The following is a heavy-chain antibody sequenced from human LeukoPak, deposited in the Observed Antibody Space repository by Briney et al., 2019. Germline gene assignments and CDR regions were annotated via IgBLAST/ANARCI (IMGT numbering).Heavy chain of an antibody. CDR1: GGSISSYY. CDR3: ARVIAVAGGVPPRYFDY. CDR2: IYYSGST. J-gene: IGHJ4*02. D-gene: IGHD6-19*01. V-gene: IGHV4-59*01. Sequence: NPSETLSLTCTVSGGSISSYYWSWIRQPPGKGLEWIGYIYYSGSTNYNPSLKSRVTISVDTSKNQFSLKLSSVTAADTAMYYCARVIAVAGGVPPRYFDYWGQGTLVTVSS.